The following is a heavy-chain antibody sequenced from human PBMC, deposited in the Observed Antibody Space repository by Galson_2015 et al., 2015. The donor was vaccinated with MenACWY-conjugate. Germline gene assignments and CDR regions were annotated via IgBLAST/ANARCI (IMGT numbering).Heavy chain of an antibody. Sequence: SETLSLTCTVSAGSSSSNDHYWCCFRQPPGKSLEWFGHINHSGGTYYNPSLKSRVTISVDPTTNQLSLKLTSVTAADTAVYYCWRRRPRDIGGGFDIWGQGTMVTVSS. D-gene: IGHD2-15*01. CDR2: INHSGGT. J-gene: IGHJ3*02. V-gene: IGHV4-39*01. CDR3: WRRRPRDIGGGFDI. CDR1: AGSSSSNDHY.